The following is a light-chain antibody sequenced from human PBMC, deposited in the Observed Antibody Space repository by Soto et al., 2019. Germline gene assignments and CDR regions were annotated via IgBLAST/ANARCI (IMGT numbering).Light chain of an antibody. J-gene: IGKJ5*01. Sequence: EIVLTQSPGTLSLSPGERATLSCRASRSVSSCYLAWYQQKPGQAPRLLIYGASSRATGIPDRFSGSGSGTDFTLTISRLEPEDFAVYYCQQYGSSPFTFGQGTRLEIK. CDR2: GAS. CDR3: QQYGSSPFT. CDR1: RSVSSCY. V-gene: IGKV3-20*01.